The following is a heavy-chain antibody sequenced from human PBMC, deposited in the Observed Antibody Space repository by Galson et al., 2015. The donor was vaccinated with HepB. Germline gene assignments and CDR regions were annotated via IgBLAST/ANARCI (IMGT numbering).Heavy chain of an antibody. Sequence: SLRLPCAASGFTFSSYGMHWVRQAPGKGLEWVAVISYDGGNKYYGDSVKGRFTISRDNSQNTLHLQMNSLRAEDSAVYYCAKEWMRSGSYIQSFYHYGMPVWGHGTTVTVSS. D-gene: IGHD1-26*01. CDR3: AKEWMRSGSYIQSFYHYGMPV. CDR1: GFTFSSYG. CDR2: ISYDGGNK. V-gene: IGHV3-30*18. J-gene: IGHJ6*02.